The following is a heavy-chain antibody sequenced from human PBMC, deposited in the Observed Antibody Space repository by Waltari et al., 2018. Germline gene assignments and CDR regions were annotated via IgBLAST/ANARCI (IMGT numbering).Heavy chain of an antibody. CDR1: GFTFSSHA. J-gene: IGHJ5*02. Sequence: EVQLLESGGGLVQPGGSLRLSCAASGFTFSSHAMSWVRQAPGKGLEWVAAISGSGGSTYYADSVKGRFTISRDNSKNTLYLQMNSLRAEDTAVYYCAKSPYYYGSGSYWFDPWGQGTLVTVSS. CDR3: AKSPYYYGSGSYWFDP. D-gene: IGHD3-10*01. CDR2: ISGSGGST. V-gene: IGHV3-23*01.